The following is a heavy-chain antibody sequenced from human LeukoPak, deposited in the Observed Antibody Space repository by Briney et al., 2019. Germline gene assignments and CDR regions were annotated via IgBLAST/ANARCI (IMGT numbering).Heavy chain of an antibody. Sequence: GASVKVSCKASGYTFDSHGMNWVRQAPGQGLEWMGWINTKTGNPTYAQGFTGRFVFSLDTSVSTAYLEISSLTADDTAVYFCARDQESSTFDSWGQGTLVAASS. V-gene: IGHV7-4-1*02. CDR1: GYTFDSHG. CDR2: INTKTGNP. J-gene: IGHJ4*02. D-gene: IGHD3-10*01. CDR3: ARDQESSTFDS.